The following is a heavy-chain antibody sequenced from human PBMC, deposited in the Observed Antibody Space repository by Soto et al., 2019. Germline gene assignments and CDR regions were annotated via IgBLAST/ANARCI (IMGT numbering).Heavy chain of an antibody. CDR1: GFTFSSYG. J-gene: IGHJ4*02. D-gene: IGHD3-9*01. CDR2: VSFDGTNK. V-gene: IGHV3-30*18. Sequence: QVQLVESGGGVVQPGRSLRLSCAASGFTFSSYGMHWVRQAPGKGLEWVAVVSFDGTNKYYADSVKGRFTISRDNSKNTLYLQLNSLRAEDTDVYYCAKDRGFDWSTQFFDYWGQGTLVTVSS. CDR3: AKDRGFDWSTQFFDY.